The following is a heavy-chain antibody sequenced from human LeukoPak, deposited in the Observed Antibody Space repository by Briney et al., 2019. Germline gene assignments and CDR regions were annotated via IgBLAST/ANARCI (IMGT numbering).Heavy chain of an antibody. D-gene: IGHD6-6*01. V-gene: IGHV4-59*08. CDR1: GGSFSSYY. CDR2: VYYSGST. Sequence: SETLSLTCTVSGGSFSSYYWSWIRLPPGKGPEWIGYVYYSGSTNYNPSLKSRVTISVDTSKNQFSLKLGSVTAADTAVYYCVRSSSSIFDYWGQGTLVTVSP. J-gene: IGHJ4*02. CDR3: VRSSSSIFDY.